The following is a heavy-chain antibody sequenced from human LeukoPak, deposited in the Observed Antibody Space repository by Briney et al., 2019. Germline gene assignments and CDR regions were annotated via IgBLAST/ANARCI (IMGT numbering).Heavy chain of an antibody. CDR2: INHSGST. D-gene: IGHD3-10*01. Sequence: PGGSLRLSCAASGFTVNSNYMSWIRQPPGKGLEWIGEINHSGSTNYNPSLKSRVTISVDTSKNQFSLKLSSVTAADTAVYYCARPTTKSAGDYGSGSFDYWGQGTLVTVSS. CDR3: ARPTTKSAGDYGSGSFDY. CDR1: GFTVNSNY. V-gene: IGHV4-34*01. J-gene: IGHJ4*02.